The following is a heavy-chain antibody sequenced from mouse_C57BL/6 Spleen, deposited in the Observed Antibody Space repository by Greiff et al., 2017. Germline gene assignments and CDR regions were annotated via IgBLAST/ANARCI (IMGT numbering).Heavy chain of an antibody. CDR2: IYPGDGDT. Sequence: VQLQESGAELVKPGASVKISCKASGYAFSSYWMNWVKQRPGKGLEWIGQIYPGDGDTNYNGKFKGKATLTADKSSSTAYMQLSSLTSEDSAVYFCARSNYYGSCFDYWGQGTTLTVSS. V-gene: IGHV1-80*01. CDR3: ARSNYYGSCFDY. J-gene: IGHJ2*01. D-gene: IGHD1-1*01. CDR1: GYAFSSYW.